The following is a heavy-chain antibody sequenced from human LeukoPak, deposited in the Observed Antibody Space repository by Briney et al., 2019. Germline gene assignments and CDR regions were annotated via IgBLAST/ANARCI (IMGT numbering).Heavy chain of an antibody. V-gene: IGHV1-3*01. CDR1: GYTFTSYA. CDR2: INAGNGNT. Sequence: ASVKVSCKASGYTFTSYAMHWVRQAPGQRLEWMGWINAGNGNTKYSQKFQGRVTITRDTSTSTAYMELRSLRSDDTAVYYCARDQDINRGFFQPGGYWGQGTLVTVSS. CDR3: ARDQDINRGFFQPGGY. J-gene: IGHJ4*02. D-gene: IGHD1-14*01.